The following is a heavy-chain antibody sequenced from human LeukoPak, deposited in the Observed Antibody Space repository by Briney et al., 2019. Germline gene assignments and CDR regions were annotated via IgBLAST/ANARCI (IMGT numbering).Heavy chain of an antibody. V-gene: IGHV4-39*07. CDR1: GGSIRSSFY. J-gene: IGHJ6*03. CDR3: ARVDGDYADV. CDR2: ISGSISYSDT. D-gene: IGHD4-17*01. Sequence: SETLSLTCSVSGGSIRSSFYWGWIRQPPGKGLEWIASISGSISYSDTYYNPSLKSRVTISVDSSKNQFSLKLSSVTAADTAVYYCARVDGDYADVWGKGTTVTVSS.